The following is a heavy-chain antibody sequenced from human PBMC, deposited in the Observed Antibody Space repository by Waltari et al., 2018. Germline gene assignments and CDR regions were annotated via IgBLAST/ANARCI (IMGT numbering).Heavy chain of an antibody. CDR3: ARGGRFHFDY. V-gene: IGHV1-2*06. J-gene: IGHJ4*02. CDR1: GYTFTGYY. Sequence: QVQLVQSGAEVKKHGASVKVSCKASGYTFTGYYMHWVRQAPGQGLEWMGRINPNSGGTNEAHKFQGTVTMTRDTSISTAYMELSRLRSDDTAVYYCARGGRFHFDYWGQGTLVTVSS. CDR2: INPNSGGT. D-gene: IGHD3-10*01.